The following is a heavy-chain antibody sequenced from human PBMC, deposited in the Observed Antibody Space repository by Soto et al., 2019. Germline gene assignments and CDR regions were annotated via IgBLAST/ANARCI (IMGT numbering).Heavy chain of an antibody. CDR1: HGSISSFY. Sequence: SETLSLTCIVTHGSISSFYWNWIRQPPGKGLEWIGYIYYSGSTNYNPSLKSRVTISVDTSKNQFSLKLSSVTAADTAVYYCARGPSRNDYGDYGFDYWGQGTLVTVSS. V-gene: IGHV4-59*01. CDR2: IYYSGST. CDR3: ARGPSRNDYGDYGFDY. J-gene: IGHJ4*02. D-gene: IGHD4-17*01.